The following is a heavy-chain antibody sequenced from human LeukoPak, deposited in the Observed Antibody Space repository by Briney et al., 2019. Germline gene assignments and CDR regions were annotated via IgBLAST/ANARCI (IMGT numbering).Heavy chain of an antibody. V-gene: IGHV2-5*02. Sequence: SGPTLVNPTQTLTLTCTFSGFSLSTSGVGVGWIRQPPGKALEWLALIYWDDDKRYSPSLKSRLTITKDTSKNQVVLTMTNMDPVDTATYYCAHPGVDYGVGIADLGGVDYWGQGTLVTVSS. CDR2: IYWDDDK. CDR3: AHPGVDYGVGIADLGGVDY. CDR1: GFSLSTSGVG. J-gene: IGHJ4*02. D-gene: IGHD4-17*01.